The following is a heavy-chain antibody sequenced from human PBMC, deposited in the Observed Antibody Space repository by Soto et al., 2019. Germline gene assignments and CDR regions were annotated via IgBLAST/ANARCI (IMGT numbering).Heavy chain of an antibody. Sequence: EVQLVESGGGLVQPGGSLRLSCAASGFSFSTYWMSWVRQAPGKGLEWVANIKQDGSEKYYVDFVKGRFTISRDNARSSLYLQMNSLRAEDTAVYYCARDVVVAAAGRGYYFYNGMDVWGQGTTVTVSS. CDR2: IKQDGSEK. V-gene: IGHV3-7*03. CDR3: ARDVVVAAAGRGYYFYNGMDV. CDR1: GFSFSTYW. J-gene: IGHJ6*02. D-gene: IGHD6-13*01.